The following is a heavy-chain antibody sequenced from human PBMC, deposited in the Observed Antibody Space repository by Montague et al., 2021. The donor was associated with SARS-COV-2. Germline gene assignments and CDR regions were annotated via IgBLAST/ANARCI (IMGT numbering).Heavy chain of an antibody. V-gene: IGHV4-59*08. CDR1: GGSISSYY. D-gene: IGHD3-16*01. CDR3: ARHKYDYVWGTSSGFFDY. CDR2: IYYSGST. J-gene: IGHJ4*02. Sequence: SETLSLICTVSGGSISSYYWSWIRQPPGKGLEWIGYIYYSGSTNYNPSLKSRVTISVDTSKNQFSLKLSSVTAADTAVYYCARHKYDYVWGTSSGFFDYWGQGTLVTVSS.